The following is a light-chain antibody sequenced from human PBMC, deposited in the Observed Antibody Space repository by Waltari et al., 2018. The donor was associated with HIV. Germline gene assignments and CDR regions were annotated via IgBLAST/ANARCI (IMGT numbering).Light chain of an antibody. Sequence: DIQMTQSPSSLSASVGDRVTVTCRASQSISIYLNWYQQKPGKAPKLLIYAASNLQSGVPSRFSGSGSGTDFTLAISSLQPEDFATYYCQQSYSTPYTFGQGTKVEIK. CDR2: AAS. V-gene: IGKV1-39*01. CDR1: QSISIY. CDR3: QQSYSTPYT. J-gene: IGKJ2*01.